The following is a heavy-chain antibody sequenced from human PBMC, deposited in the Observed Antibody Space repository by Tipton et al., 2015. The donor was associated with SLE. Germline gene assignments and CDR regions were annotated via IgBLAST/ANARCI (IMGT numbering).Heavy chain of an antibody. V-gene: IGHV3-23*03. CDR2: IYNDGDT. CDR1: GFMFTNYA. J-gene: IGHJ4*02. Sequence: SLRLSCAASGFMFTNYAMSWVRQAPGKGLEWGSIIYNDGDTYYGDSVKGRFTISRDKSKNMVFLQMNSLRDEDTAVYYCVKGGSTGWYRPSDYWGQGALVTVSS. D-gene: IGHD6-19*01. CDR3: VKGGSTGWYRPSDY.